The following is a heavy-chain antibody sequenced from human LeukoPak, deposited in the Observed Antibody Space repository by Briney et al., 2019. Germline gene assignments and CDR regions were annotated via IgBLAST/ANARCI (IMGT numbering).Heavy chain of an antibody. D-gene: IGHD3-10*01. CDR2: ISAYNGNT. CDR3: ARDRWFGELLSHYYYGMDV. CDR1: GYTFTSYG. V-gene: IGHV1-18*01. J-gene: IGHJ6*02. Sequence: ASVKVSCKASGYTFTSYGISWVRQAPGQGLEWVGWISAYNGNTNYAQKLQGRVTMTTDTSTSTAYMELRSLRSDDTAVYYCARDRWFGELLSHYYYGMDVWGQGTTVTVSS.